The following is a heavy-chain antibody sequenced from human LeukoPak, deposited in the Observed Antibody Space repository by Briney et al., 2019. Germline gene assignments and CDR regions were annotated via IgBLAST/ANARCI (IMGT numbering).Heavy chain of an antibody. CDR3: ARNKHDSSGKIFDY. CDR2: ISYDGSDK. J-gene: IGHJ4*02. CDR1: GFTFSSYA. Sequence: GGSLRLSCAASGFTFSSYAIHWVRQAPGKGLEWVIVISYDGSDKYYSDSVRGRFTISRDNSKNTLYLQMNSLRAEDTAVYYCARNKHDSSGKIFDYWGQGSLLTVCS. D-gene: IGHD3-22*01. V-gene: IGHV3-30-3*01.